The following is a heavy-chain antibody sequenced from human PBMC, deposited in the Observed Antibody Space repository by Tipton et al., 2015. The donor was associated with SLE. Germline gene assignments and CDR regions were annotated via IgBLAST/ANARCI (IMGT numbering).Heavy chain of an antibody. V-gene: IGHV3-11*06. J-gene: IGHJ3*02. CDR2: ISFSSSYT. CDR3: ARVAAADAFDI. CDR1: GFTFSDYY. D-gene: IGHD6-13*01. Sequence: SLRLSCAASGFTFSDYYMSWIRQAPGKGLEWVSYISFSSSYTNYADSVKGRFTISRDNAKNSLYLQMNSLRAEDTAVYYCARVAAADAFDIWGQGTMVTVSS.